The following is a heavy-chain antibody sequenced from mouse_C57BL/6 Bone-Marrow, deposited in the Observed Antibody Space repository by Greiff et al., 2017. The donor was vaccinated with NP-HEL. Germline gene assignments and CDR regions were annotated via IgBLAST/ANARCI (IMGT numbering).Heavy chain of an antibody. Sequence: EVQLQQSGPVLVKPGPSVKISCKASGFTFTDYYMHWVKQSHGKSLEWIGLVYPYNGGTSYNQKFKCKATLTVDTSSSTAYMELNSLTSEDSAVYDCAREDYYGSTLMDYWGQGTSVTVSS. CDR2: VYPYNGGT. D-gene: IGHD1-1*01. J-gene: IGHJ4*01. CDR3: AREDYYGSTLMDY. V-gene: IGHV1-36*01. CDR1: GFTFTDYY.